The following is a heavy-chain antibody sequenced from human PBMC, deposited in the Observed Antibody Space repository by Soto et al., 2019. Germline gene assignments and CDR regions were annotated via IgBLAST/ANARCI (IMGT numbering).Heavy chain of an antibody. V-gene: IGHV3-23*01. Sequence: VQLLESGGGLVQPGGPLRLSCAASGLTFNNYAMTWARQAPGKGLDLVSAISGGGDTTSYADSVKGQFPVSTAGSKNTLYLQMSSLRAEDTALYYCAKGRGGSGSLTPRVDFWGQGTLVTVSS. D-gene: IGHD3-10*01. CDR2: ISGGGDTT. J-gene: IGHJ4*02. CDR3: AKGRGGSGSLTPRVDF. CDR1: GLTFNNYA.